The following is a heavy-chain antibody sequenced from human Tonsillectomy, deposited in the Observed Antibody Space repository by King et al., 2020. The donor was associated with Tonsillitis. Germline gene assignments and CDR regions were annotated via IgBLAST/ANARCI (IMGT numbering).Heavy chain of an antibody. Sequence: VQLVESGGGVVQPGRSLRLSCAASGFTFSSYGMHWVRQAPGKGLEWVAFIRYDGSTKYYADSVKGRFTISRDNSKNTLYLQMNSLRAEDTAVYYCAEEGQQQYAFSFCFYAMDVWGQGTTVTVSS. J-gene: IGHJ6*02. CDR3: AEEGQQQYAFSFCFYAMDV. CDR1: GFTFSSYG. V-gene: IGHV3-30*02. CDR2: IRYDGSTK. D-gene: IGHD6-13*01.